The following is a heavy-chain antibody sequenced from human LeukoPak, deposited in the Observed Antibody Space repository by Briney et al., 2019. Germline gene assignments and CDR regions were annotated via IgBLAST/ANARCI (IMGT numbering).Heavy chain of an antibody. V-gene: IGHV4-34*01. CDR3: ARHVALRWYPYYFDY. D-gene: IGHD4-17*01. CDR2: INHSGST. Sequence: SETLSLTCAVYGGSFSGYYWSWIRQPPGKGLKWIGEINHSGSTNYNPSLKSQVTISVDTSKNQFSLKLSSVTAADTAVYYCARHVALRWYPYYFDYWAREPWSPSPQ. J-gene: IGHJ4*02. CDR1: GGSFSGYY.